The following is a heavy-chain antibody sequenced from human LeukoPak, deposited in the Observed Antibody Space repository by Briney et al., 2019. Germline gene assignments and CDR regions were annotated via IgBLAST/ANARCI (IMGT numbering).Heavy chain of an antibody. V-gene: IGHV1-69*05. Sequence: SVKVSCKASGGTFSSYAISWVRQAPGQGLEWMGGIIPIFGTANYAQKFQGRVTITTDESTSTAYMELSSLRSEDTAVYYCARGYYDSSGYYSDLDYWGQGTLVTVSS. J-gene: IGHJ4*02. CDR3: ARGYYDSSGYYSDLDY. D-gene: IGHD3-22*01. CDR1: GGTFSSYA. CDR2: IIPIFGTA.